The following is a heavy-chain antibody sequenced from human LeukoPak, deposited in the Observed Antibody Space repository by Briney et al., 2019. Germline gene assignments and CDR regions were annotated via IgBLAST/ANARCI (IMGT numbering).Heavy chain of an antibody. CDR1: GFTFSSYG. Sequence: GGSLRLSCAASGFTFSSYGMHWVRQAPGKGLEWVAVIWYDGSNKYYADSVQGRFTISRGNSKNTLYLQMNSLRAEDTAVYYCARQPPGIAVAGTYYYYGMDVWGQGTTVTVSS. D-gene: IGHD6-19*01. V-gene: IGHV3-33*01. CDR2: IWYDGSNK. CDR3: ARQPPGIAVAGTYYYYGMDV. J-gene: IGHJ6*02.